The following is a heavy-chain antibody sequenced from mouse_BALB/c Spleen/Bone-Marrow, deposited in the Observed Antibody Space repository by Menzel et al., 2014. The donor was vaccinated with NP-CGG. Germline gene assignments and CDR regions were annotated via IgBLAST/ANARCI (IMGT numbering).Heavy chain of an antibody. V-gene: IGHV5-17*02. J-gene: IGHJ2*01. CDR2: ISSGSSTI. CDR1: GFTFSSFG. CDR3: TRGGNWDDFDY. D-gene: IGHD4-1*01. Sequence: EVKLVESGGGLVQPGGSRKLSCAASGFTFSSFGMHWVRQAPEKGLEWVAYISSGSSTIFYADTVKGRFTVSRDNPKNTLFLQMTSLRSEDTAVYYCTRGGNWDDFDYWGQGTTLTVSS.